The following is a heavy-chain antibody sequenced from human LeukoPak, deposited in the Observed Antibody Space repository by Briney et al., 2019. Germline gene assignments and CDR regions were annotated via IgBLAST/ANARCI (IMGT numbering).Heavy chain of an antibody. CDR1: GFTFSSYA. D-gene: IGHD2-15*01. CDR2: ISGSGGST. J-gene: IGHJ4*02. V-gene: IGHV3-23*01. Sequence: PGGSLRLSCAASGFTFSSYAMSWVRQAPGKGLEWVSAISGSGGSTYYADSVKGRFTISRDNSKNTLYLQMNSLRAEDTAVYYCAKQDCSGGSCSPLSYFDYWGQGTLVTV. CDR3: AKQDCSGGSCSPLSYFDY.